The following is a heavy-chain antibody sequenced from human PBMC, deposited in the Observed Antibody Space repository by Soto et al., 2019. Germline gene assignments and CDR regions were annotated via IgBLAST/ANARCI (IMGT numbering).Heavy chain of an antibody. V-gene: IGHV3-30*04. Sequence: QVQLVESGGGVVQPGRSLRLSCAASGFTFSRYAMHWVRQAPGKGLECVAVISDDGTNKDYADSVKGRFTISRDKSKSTLDLQMDSLRPEDTAVYYCARDGSYYDVLTEHYFDVWGQGTLVSVSA. CDR2: ISDDGTNK. CDR1: GFTFSRYA. CDR3: ARDGSYYDVLTEHYFDV. J-gene: IGHJ4*02. D-gene: IGHD3-9*01.